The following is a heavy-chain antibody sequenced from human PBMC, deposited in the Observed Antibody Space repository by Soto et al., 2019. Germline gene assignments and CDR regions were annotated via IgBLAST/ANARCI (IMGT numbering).Heavy chain of an antibody. CDR1: GYSFTSYW. Sequence: PGESLKISCKGSGYSFTSYWISWVRQMPGKGLEWMGRIDPSDSYTNYSPSFQGHVTISADKSISTAYLQWSSLRSEDTAVYYCARGDREDIVVVVGARPGEYGIDIWGQGTTVTVSS. CDR3: ARGDREDIVVVVGARPGEYGIDI. CDR2: IDPSDSYT. J-gene: IGHJ6*02. D-gene: IGHD2-15*01. V-gene: IGHV5-10-1*01.